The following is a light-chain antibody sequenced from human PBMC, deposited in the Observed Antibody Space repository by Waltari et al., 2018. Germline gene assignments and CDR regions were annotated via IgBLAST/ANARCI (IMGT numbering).Light chain of an antibody. V-gene: IGLV2-8*01. J-gene: IGLJ1*01. CDR1: SSDIGGYKY. Sequence: QSALTQPPSASGSPGQSVTISCTGTSSDIGGYKYVSWYRQHPGKGPKLLIYEVSKRPSGLPNRFSGSKAGNTASLTFSGLQAEDEADYYCSSYAGSNNLVFGTGTKVTVL. CDR3: SSYAGSNNLV. CDR2: EVS.